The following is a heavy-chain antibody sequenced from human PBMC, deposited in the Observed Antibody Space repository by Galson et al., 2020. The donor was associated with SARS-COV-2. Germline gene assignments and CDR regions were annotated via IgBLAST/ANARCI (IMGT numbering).Heavy chain of an antibody. CDR2: IRSKIYGGTT. CDR1: VDYG. J-gene: IGHJ4*02. V-gene: IGHV3-49*04. CDR3: TRGVRLDS. Sequence: VDYGMSWVRQAPGKGLEWVGSIRSKIYGGTTEYAASVRGRFTISGDDSRRIAYLQMNSLKTEDTAIYYCTRGVRLDSWGQGTLVTVSS.